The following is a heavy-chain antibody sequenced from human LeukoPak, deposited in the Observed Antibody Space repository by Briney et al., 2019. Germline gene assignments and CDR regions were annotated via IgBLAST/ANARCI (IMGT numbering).Heavy chain of an antibody. CDR1: GGTFSSYA. Sequence: EASVKVSCKASGGTFSSYAISWVRQAPGQGLEWMGGIVPIFGTANYAQKFQGRVTITTDESTSTAYMELSSLRSEDTAVYYCARGVYSSSSIWFDPWGPGTLVTVSS. CDR3: ARGVYSSSSIWFDP. V-gene: IGHV1-69*05. D-gene: IGHD6-6*01. CDR2: IVPIFGTA. J-gene: IGHJ5*02.